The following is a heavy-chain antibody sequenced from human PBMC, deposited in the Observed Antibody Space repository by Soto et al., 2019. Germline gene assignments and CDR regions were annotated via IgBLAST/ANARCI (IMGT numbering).Heavy chain of an antibody. CDR1: GGSISSSSYY. CDR3: ARLKRQLVTGYFDY. J-gene: IGHJ4*02. V-gene: IGHV4-39*01. D-gene: IGHD6-6*01. CDR2: IYYSGST. Sequence: PSETLSLTCTVSGGSISSSSYYWGWIRQPPGKGLEWIGSIYYSGSTYYNPSLKSRVTISVDTSKNQFSLKLSSVTAADTAVYYCARLKRQLVTGYFDYWGQGTLVTVSS.